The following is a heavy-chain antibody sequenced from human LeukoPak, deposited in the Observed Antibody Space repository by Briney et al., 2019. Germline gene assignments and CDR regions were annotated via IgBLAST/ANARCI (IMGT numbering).Heavy chain of an antibody. J-gene: IGHJ4*02. D-gene: IGHD3-22*01. Sequence: GGSLRLSCAASGFTFSNYWMSWVRQAPGKGLEWVANIKQDGSEKYYVDSVKGRFTISRDNAKNSLYLQMNSLRAEDTGVYYCAREHPYYYDSSGTALMAEIKYYFDYWGQGTLVTVSS. CDR3: AREHPYYYDSSGTALMAEIKYYFDY. CDR2: IKQDGSEK. CDR1: GFTFSNYW. V-gene: IGHV3-7*01.